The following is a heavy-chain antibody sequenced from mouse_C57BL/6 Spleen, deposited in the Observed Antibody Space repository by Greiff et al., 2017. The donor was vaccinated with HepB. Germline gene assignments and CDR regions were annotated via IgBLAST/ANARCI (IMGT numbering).Heavy chain of an antibody. J-gene: IGHJ3*01. D-gene: IGHD2-2*01. CDR2: IYPGGGYT. Sequence: VKVVESGAELVRPGTSVKMSCKASGYTFTNYWIGWAKQRPGHGLEWIGDIYPGGGYTNYNEKFKGKATLTADKSSSTAYMQFSSLTSEDSAIYYCARADGYDDGFAYWGQGTLVTVSA. CDR1: GYTFTNYW. CDR3: ARADGYDDGFAY. V-gene: IGHV1-63*01.